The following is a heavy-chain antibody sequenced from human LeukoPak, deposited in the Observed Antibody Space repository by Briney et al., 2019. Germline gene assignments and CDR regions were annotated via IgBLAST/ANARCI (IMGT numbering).Heavy chain of an antibody. Sequence: GGSLRLSCAASGFTFSTYAMDWVRQAPGKGLEWVSYLSSSSSVIYHADSVKGRFTISRDNAKNSLYLQMNSLRTEDTAVYYCARIEAYYYDSSGYPGYWGQGTLVTVSS. CDR2: LSSSSSVI. J-gene: IGHJ4*02. CDR3: ARIEAYYYDSSGYPGY. CDR1: GFTFSTYA. V-gene: IGHV3-48*01. D-gene: IGHD3-22*01.